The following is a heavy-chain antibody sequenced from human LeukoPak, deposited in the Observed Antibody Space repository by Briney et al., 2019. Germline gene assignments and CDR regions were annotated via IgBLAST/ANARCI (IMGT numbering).Heavy chain of an antibody. V-gene: IGHV3-33*01. D-gene: IGHD2-2*01. CDR2: IWYDGSIK. CDR3: AGDRVVVPAAIHWFDP. J-gene: IGHJ5*02. Sequence: GGSLRLSCAASGFTFSTYGMHWVRQAPGKGLEWVAVIWYDGSIKYYADSVKGRFTISRDNSKNTLYLQMNSLRAEDTAVYYCAGDRVVVPAAIHWFDPWGQGTLVTVSS. CDR1: GFTFSTYG.